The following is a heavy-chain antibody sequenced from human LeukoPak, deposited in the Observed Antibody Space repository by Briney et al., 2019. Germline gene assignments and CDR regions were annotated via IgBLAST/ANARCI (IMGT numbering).Heavy chain of an antibody. CDR3: ARAEGYYYGSGSHAFDI. Sequence: SETLSLTCTVSGGSISSSSYYWGWIRQPPGKGLEWIGSIYYSGSTYYNPSLKSRVTISVDTSKNQFSLKLSSVTAADTAVYYCARAEGYYYGSGSHAFDIWGQGTMVTVSS. J-gene: IGHJ3*02. D-gene: IGHD3-10*01. CDR1: GGSISSSSYY. CDR2: IYYSGST. V-gene: IGHV4-39*07.